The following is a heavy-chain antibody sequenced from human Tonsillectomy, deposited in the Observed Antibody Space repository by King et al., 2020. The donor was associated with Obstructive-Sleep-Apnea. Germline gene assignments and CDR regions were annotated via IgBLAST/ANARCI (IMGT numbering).Heavy chain of an antibody. CDR1: GASISSYY. CDR2: IFYSGRI. D-gene: IGHD1-26*01. CDR3: AREGYSTEANWFDH. V-gene: IGHV4-59*01. J-gene: IGHJ5*02. Sequence: VQLQESDPGLVKSSETLSLTCAVSGASISSYYWNWIRQPPGKGLEWIGNIFYSGRIKYNPSLKSRVSISVDTSKNQFSLNLSSVTAADTAVYYCAREGYSTEANWFDHWGQGTLVTVSS.